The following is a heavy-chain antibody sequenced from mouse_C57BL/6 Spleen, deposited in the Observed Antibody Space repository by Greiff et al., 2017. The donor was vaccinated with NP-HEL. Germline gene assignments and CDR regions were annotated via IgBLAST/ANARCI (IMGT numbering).Heavy chain of an antibody. D-gene: IGHD1-1*01. V-gene: IGHV14-4*01. CDR3: TWGGSKYFDY. CDR2: IDPENGDT. CDR1: GFNIKDDY. Sequence: EVQLQQSGAELVRPGASVKLSCTASGFNIKDDYMHWVKQRPEQGLEWIGWIDPENGDTEYASKFQGKATITADTSSNTAYLQLSSLTSEDTAVYYGTWGGSKYFDYWGQGTTLTVSS. J-gene: IGHJ2*01.